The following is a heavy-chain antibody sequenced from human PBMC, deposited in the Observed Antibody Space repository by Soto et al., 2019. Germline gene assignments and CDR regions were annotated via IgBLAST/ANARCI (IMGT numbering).Heavy chain of an antibody. CDR3: SRVDPGETSPFDH. CDR2: INPFDGSR. D-gene: IGHD3-10*01. V-gene: IGHV1-46*03. CDR1: GYIFTSYY. J-gene: IGHJ4*02. Sequence: ASVKVSCKASGYIFTSYYIHWVRQAPGQGLEWMGWINPFDGSRMFAQSFQGRVTMTRDTSTSTVYMEVSSLRSEETAVYYCSRVDPGETSPFDHWGQGTLVTDSS.